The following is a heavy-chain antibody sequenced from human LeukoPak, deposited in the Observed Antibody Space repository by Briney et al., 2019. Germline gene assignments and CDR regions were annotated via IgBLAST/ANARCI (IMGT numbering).Heavy chain of an antibody. CDR1: GFTFSRYG. J-gene: IGHJ6*02. V-gene: IGHV3-33*01. CDR2: IWYDGSNK. CDR3: ARESGYSSGCLSYYYYGMDV. D-gene: IGHD6-19*01. Sequence: GGSLRLSCAASGFTFSRYGMHWVRQAPGKGLEWVAVIWYDGSNKYYADSVKGRFTISRDNSKNTLYLQMNSLRAEDTAVYYCARESGYSSGCLSYYYYGMDVWGQGTTVTVSS.